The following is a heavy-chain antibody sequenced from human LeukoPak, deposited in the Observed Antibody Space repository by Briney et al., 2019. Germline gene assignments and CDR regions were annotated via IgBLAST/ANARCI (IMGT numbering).Heavy chain of an antibody. J-gene: IGHJ2*01. Sequence: SQTLSLTCAISGDSVSSNSAAWNWIRQSPSRGLEWLGRTYYRSKWYNDYAVSVKSRITINPDTSKNQFSLNLNSVTAADTAVYYCARGCSSTNCPNWYFDLWGRGTLVTVSS. D-gene: IGHD2-2*01. CDR1: GDSVSSNSAA. V-gene: IGHV6-1*01. CDR2: TYYRSKWYN. CDR3: ARGCSSTNCPNWYFDL.